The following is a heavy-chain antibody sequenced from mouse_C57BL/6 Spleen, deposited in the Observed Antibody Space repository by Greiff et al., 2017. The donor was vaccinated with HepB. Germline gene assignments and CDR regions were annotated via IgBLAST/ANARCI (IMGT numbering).Heavy chain of an antibody. V-gene: IGHV1-54*01. CDR1: GYAFTNYL. CDR2: INPGSGGT. Sequence: VKLMESGAELVRPGTSVKVSCKASGYAFTNYLIEWVKQRPGQGLEWIGVINPGSGGTNYNEKFKGKATLTADKSSSTAYMQLSSLTSEDSAVYFCARSRGDSSGYSFDYWGQGTTLTVSS. CDR3: ARSRGDSSGYSFDY. J-gene: IGHJ2*01. D-gene: IGHD3-2*02.